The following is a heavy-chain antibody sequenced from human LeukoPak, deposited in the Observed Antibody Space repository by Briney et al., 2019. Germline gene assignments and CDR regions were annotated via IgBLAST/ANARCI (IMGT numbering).Heavy chain of an antibody. Sequence: GGSLRLSCAASGFTLSSYAMSWVRQAPGKGLEWVSAISGSGGSTYYADSVKGRFTISRDNSKNTLYLQMNSLRAEDTAVYYCAKWGKEAARPLYYFDYWGQGTLVTVSS. J-gene: IGHJ4*02. CDR3: AKWGKEAARPLYYFDY. V-gene: IGHV3-23*01. CDR2: ISGSGGST. CDR1: GFTLSSYA. D-gene: IGHD6-6*01.